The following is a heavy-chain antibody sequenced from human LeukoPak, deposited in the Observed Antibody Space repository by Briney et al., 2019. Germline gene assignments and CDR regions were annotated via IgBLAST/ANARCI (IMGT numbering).Heavy chain of an antibody. CDR1: GGSISSYY. CDR3: ARGYSGWLFDY. Sequence: SETLSLTCTVSGGSISSYYWSWIRQPPGKGLGWIGYIYYSGSTYYNPSLKSRVTISVDTSKNQFSLKLSSVTAADTAVYYCARGYSGWLFDYWGQGTLVTVSS. V-gene: IGHV4-59*08. J-gene: IGHJ4*02. D-gene: IGHD6-19*01. CDR2: IYYSGST.